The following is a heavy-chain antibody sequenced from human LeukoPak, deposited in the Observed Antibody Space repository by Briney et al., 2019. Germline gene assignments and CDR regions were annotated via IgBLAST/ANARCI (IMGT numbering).Heavy chain of an antibody. CDR1: GGSFSGYY. D-gene: IGHD1-26*01. CDR2: INHSGST. Sequence: PSETLSLTCAVYGGSFSGYYWSWIRQPPGKGLEWIGEINHSGSTKNNPSLKSRVTISVDTSKNQFSLKLSSVTAADTAVYYCARGRVGATVSGFDAFDIWGQGTMVTVSS. J-gene: IGHJ3*02. V-gene: IGHV4-34*01. CDR3: ARGRVGATVSGFDAFDI.